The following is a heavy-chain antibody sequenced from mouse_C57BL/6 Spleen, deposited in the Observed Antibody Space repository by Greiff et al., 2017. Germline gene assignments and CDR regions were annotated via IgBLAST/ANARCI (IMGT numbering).Heavy chain of an antibody. Sequence: QVHVKQPGAELVRPGSSVKLSCKASGYTFTSYWMHWVKQRPIQGLEWIGNIDPSDSETHYNQKFKDKATLTVDKSSSTAYMQLSSLTSEDSAVYYCARSPDGNNYFDYWGQGTTLTVSS. CDR2: IDPSDSET. CDR3: ARSPDGNNYFDY. CDR1: GYTFTSYW. J-gene: IGHJ2*01. D-gene: IGHD2-1*01. V-gene: IGHV1-52*01.